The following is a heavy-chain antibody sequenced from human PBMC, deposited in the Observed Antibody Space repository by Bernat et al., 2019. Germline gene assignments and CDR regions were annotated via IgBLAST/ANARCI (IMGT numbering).Heavy chain of an antibody. CDR2: ISGSGGST. CDR1: GFTFSSYA. J-gene: IGHJ4*02. V-gene: IGHV3-23*01. D-gene: IGHD1-14*01. Sequence: EVQLLVSGGGLVQPGGSLRLSCAASGFTFSSYAMSWVRQAPGKGLEWVSAISGSGGSTYYADSVKGRFTISRDNSKNTLYLQMNSLRAEDTAVYYCAKVLSPPEPPDWYYCDYWGQGTLVTVSS. CDR3: AKVLSPPEPPDWYYCDY.